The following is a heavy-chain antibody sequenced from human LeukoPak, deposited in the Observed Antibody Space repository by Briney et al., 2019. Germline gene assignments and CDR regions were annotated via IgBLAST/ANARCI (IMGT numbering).Heavy chain of an antibody. J-gene: IGHJ5*02. CDR2: INPNSGGT. D-gene: IGHD2/OR15-2a*01. CDR1: GYTFTGYY. CDR3: ARAQGPDYLIINS. V-gene: IGHV1-2*02. Sequence: GASVKVSCKTSGYTFTGYYMHWVRQAPGQGLEWMGWINPNSGGTNYAQKFQGRVTMTRDTSISTAYMELSRLRSDDTAVYYCARAQGPDYLIINSWGQGTLVTVSS.